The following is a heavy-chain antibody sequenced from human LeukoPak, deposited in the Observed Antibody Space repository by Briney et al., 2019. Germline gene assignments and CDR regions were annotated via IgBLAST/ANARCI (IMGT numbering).Heavy chain of an antibody. CDR3: ARGSDYGDSPGLN. Sequence: GASVKVSCKASGYIFTGYYMHWVRQAPGEVFEWMGRINPNSGGANYAQKFLGRVAMTRDMSISTAYMELSRLGSDDTAVYYCARGSDYGDSPGLNWVQGTLVTVSS. J-gene: IGHJ4*02. V-gene: IGHV1-2*06. D-gene: IGHD4-17*01. CDR1: GYIFTGYY. CDR2: INPNSGGA.